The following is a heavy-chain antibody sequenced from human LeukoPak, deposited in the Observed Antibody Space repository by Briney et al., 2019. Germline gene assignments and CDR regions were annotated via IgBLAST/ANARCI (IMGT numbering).Heavy chain of an antibody. Sequence: PGGSLRLSCAASGFTFSSYAMSWVRQAPGEGLEWVSAISGSGGSTYYADSVKGRFTISRDNSKNTLYLQMNSLRAEDTAVYYCAKLSSSGYYNRGIFDYWGQGTLVTVSS. CDR2: ISGSGGST. J-gene: IGHJ4*02. V-gene: IGHV3-23*01. D-gene: IGHD3-22*01. CDR1: GFTFSSYA. CDR3: AKLSSSGYYNRGIFDY.